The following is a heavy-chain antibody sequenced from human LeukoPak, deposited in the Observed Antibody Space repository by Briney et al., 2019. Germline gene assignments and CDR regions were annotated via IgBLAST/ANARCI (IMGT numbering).Heavy chain of an antibody. Sequence: GGSLRLSCAASGFTFSSYAISWVRQAPGKGLEWVSSIGGSSSSIYYADSLKGRFTTSRDNAKNSLYLQMNSLRAEDTAVYYCAREESEGFDYWGQGTLVTVSS. J-gene: IGHJ4*02. CDR3: AREESEGFDY. V-gene: IGHV3-21*01. CDR1: GFTFSSYA. CDR2: IGGSSSSI. D-gene: IGHD1-14*01.